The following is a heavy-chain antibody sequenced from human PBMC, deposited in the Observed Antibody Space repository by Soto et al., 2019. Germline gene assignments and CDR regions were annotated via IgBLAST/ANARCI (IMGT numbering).Heavy chain of an antibody. CDR1: GFTLNTYS. Sequence: QVQLVESGGGVVQPGKSLRLSCSVSGFTLNTYSMHWVRQAPGKGLEWVTVVSFDGVNKHYRDSVKGRFTISRDIAKNMLYLQMTSLRLEDTAFYYCARDPDLIEAAGNYFDYWGQGTLVTVSS. V-gene: IGHV3-30*10. D-gene: IGHD6-13*01. CDR3: ARDPDLIEAAGNYFDY. J-gene: IGHJ4*02. CDR2: VSFDGVNK.